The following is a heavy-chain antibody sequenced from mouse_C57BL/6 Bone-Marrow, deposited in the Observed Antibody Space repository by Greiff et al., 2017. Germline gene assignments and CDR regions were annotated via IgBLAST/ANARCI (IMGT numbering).Heavy chain of an antibody. CDR1: GFSLTSYG. J-gene: IGHJ2*01. V-gene: IGHV2-2*01. CDR3: ARNLVGTGYYFDD. CDR2: IWSGGST. D-gene: IGHD1-1*02. Sequence: VKLMESGPGLVQPSQSLSITCTVSGFSLTSYGVHWVRQSPGKGLEWLGVIWSGGSTDYNAAFISRLSISKDNSKSQVFFKMNSLQADDTAIYYCARNLVGTGYYFDDWGKGTTLTVSS.